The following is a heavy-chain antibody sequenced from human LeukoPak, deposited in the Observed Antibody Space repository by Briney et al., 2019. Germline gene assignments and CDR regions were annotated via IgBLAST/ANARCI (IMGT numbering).Heavy chain of an antibody. Sequence: ASVKVSCKASGYTFTGYYMHWVRQAPGQGLGWMGWINPNSGGTNYAQKFQGRVTMTTDTSTSTAYMELRSLKSDDTAMYYCARPNTGYDWSYWGQGTLVTVSS. CDR1: GYTFTGYY. D-gene: IGHD5-12*01. CDR2: INPNSGGT. J-gene: IGHJ4*02. V-gene: IGHV1-2*02. CDR3: ARPNTGYDWSY.